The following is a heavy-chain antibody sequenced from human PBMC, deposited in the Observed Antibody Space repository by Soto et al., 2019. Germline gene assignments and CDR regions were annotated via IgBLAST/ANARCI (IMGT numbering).Heavy chain of an antibody. V-gene: IGHV1-8*01. CDR2: MNPNSGNT. Sequence: QVQLLQSGAEVKQPGTSVRVSCRASGYTFKDYDINWVRRAPGQGLEWMGWMNPNSGNTAYARKFHDRITITRSGSAGTAFMELNSLTPEDTAVYYCARRMTWSLWCFDLWGSGTQVTVSS. CDR1: GYTFKDYD. D-gene: IGHD3-3*01. J-gene: IGHJ2*01. CDR3: ARRMTWSLWCFDL.